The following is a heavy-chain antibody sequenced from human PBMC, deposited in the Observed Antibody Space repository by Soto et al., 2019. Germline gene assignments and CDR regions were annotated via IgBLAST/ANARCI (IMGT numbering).Heavy chain of an antibody. V-gene: IGHV4-39*01. CDR1: GGSISSSSYY. J-gene: IGHJ4*02. CDR2: IFYSGTT. D-gene: IGHD6-19*01. Sequence: QLQLQESGPGLVKPSETLSLTCTVSGGSISSSSYYWGWIRQPPGKGLEWIGSIFYSGTTYYNPSLKSRVTVSVETSKNQFSLKLSSVTAADTAVYYCARLGYISGWYNYWGQGTLVTVSS. CDR3: ARLGYISGWYNY.